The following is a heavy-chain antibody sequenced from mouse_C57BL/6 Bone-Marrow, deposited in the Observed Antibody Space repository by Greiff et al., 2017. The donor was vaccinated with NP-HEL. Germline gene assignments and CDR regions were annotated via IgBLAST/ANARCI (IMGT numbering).Heavy chain of an antibody. J-gene: IGHJ4*01. V-gene: IGHV1-80*01. Sequence: VQLQQSGAELVKPGASVKISCKASGYAFSSYWMNWVKERPGKGLEWIGQIYPGDGDTKYNGKFKGKATLTADKSSSTAYMQVSSLTSEDSAVYCCAGGDNGSSRFRYAMDYWGQGTAVTVSS. CDR3: AGGDNGSSRFRYAMDY. CDR2: IYPGDGDT. D-gene: IGHD1-1*01. CDR1: GYAFSSYW.